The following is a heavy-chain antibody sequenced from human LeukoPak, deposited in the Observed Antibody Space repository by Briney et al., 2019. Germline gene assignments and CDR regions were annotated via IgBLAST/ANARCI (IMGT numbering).Heavy chain of an antibody. Sequence: GASVKVSCKASGYTFTGYNMHWVRQAPGQGLEWMGWINPNSGGTNYAQKFQGRVTMTTDTSTSTAYMELRSLRSDDTAVYYCARGATYYYDSSGYYYPRGYFDYWAQGTLVTVSS. D-gene: IGHD3-22*01. V-gene: IGHV1-2*02. CDR3: ARGATYYYDSSGYYYPRGYFDY. CDR1: GYTFTGYN. CDR2: INPNSGGT. J-gene: IGHJ4*02.